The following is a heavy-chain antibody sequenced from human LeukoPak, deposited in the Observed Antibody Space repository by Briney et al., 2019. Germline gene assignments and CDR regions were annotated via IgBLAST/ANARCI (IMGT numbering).Heavy chain of an antibody. Sequence: KTSETLSLTCTVSGGSISSHYWSWIRQPPGKGREWIGYIYCSGSTNYNPSLKSRVTISVDTSKSQFSLKLSYVTAADTAVYYCARLWATYYFDYWGQGTLVTVSS. J-gene: IGHJ4*02. CDR3: ARLWATYYFDY. CDR2: IYCSGST. CDR1: GGSISSHY. V-gene: IGHV4-59*11. D-gene: IGHD1-26*01.